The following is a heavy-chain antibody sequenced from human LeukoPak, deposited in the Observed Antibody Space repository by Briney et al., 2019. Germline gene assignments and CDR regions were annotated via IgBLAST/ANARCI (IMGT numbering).Heavy chain of an antibody. J-gene: IGHJ4*02. CDR1: GLTFTSYA. D-gene: IGHD2-15*01. V-gene: IGHV3-23*01. CDR2: ITSSGDGT. Sequence: PGGSLRLSCAASGLTFTSYAKHWGRQAPRKGVEWVSSITSSGDGTFYTDSLSGRFTISRDNAKKVVFLQMKSLRRGDSALYYCAKGTDTSGRQNFDIWGQGTMVTVSS. CDR3: AKGTDTSGRQNFDI.